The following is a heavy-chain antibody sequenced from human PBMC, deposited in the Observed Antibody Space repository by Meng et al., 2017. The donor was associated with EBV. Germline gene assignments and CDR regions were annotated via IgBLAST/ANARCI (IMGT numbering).Heavy chain of an antibody. J-gene: IGHJ4*02. CDR1: GGPFRYYA. Sequence: QVQVAQSGAEVEKPGSSVKVSCKTSGGPFRYYAISWVRQAPGQGLEWLGGFLPRLGAPNYAQKFHGRVKITADESTSTNYMDLSSLRSEDTAIYYCASESGRGYTPDYWGQGTLVTVSS. V-gene: IGHV1-69*01. D-gene: IGHD3-10*01. CDR2: FLPRLGAP. CDR3: ASESGRGYTPDY.